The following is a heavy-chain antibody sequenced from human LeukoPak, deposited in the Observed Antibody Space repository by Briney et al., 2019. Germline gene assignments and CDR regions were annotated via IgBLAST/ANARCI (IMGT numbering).Heavy chain of an antibody. V-gene: IGHV1-69*13. J-gene: IGHJ4*02. CDR2: IIPIFGTA. CDR1: GGTFSSYA. CDR3: ARVLWELLGRGGSYYFDY. Sequence: GASVKVSCKASGGTFSSYAISWVRQAPGQGLEWMGGIIPIFGTANYAQKFQGRVTITADESTSTAYMELNSLRAEDTAVYYCARVLWELLGRGGSYYFDYWGQGTLVTVSS. D-gene: IGHD1-26*01.